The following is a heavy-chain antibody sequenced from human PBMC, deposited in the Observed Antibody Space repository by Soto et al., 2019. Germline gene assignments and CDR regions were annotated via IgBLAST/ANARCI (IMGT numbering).Heavy chain of an antibody. Sequence: EVQLLESGGGLVQPGGSLRLSCAASGFTFSSYAMSWVRQAPGKGLEWVSAISGSGGSTYYADSVKGRFTISRDNSKNTLYLQMNSLRAEDTAVYYCAKDVPLLGPLDYYGSGSYYPNWGQGTLVTVSS. J-gene: IGHJ4*02. V-gene: IGHV3-23*01. CDR1: GFTFSSYA. CDR3: AKDVPLLGPLDYYGSGSYYPN. D-gene: IGHD3-10*01. CDR2: ISGSGGST.